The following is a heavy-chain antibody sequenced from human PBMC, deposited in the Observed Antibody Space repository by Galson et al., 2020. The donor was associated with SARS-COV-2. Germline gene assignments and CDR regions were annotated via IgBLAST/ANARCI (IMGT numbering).Heavy chain of an antibody. CDR3: SRERDGSGWTDAYDY. D-gene: IGHD6-19*01. CDR2: IIPIFGTA. V-gene: IGHV1-69*05. J-gene: IGHJ4*02. CDR1: GGTFSSYA. Sequence: ASVKVSCKASGGTFSSYAISWVRQAPGQGLEWMGGIIPIFGTANYAQKFQGRVTITTDESTSTAYMELSRLRSEDTAVYYCSRERDGSGWTDAYDYWGQGTLVTVSS.